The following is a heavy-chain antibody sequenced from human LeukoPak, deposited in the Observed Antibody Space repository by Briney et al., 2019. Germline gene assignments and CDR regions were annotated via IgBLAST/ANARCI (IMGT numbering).Heavy chain of an antibody. V-gene: IGHV1-18*01. D-gene: IGHD2-15*01. CDR1: GYTFTSYG. Sequence: ASVKVSCKASGYTFTSYGISWVRQAPGQGLEWMGWISAYNGNTNYAQKLQGRVTMTTDTSTSTAYMELRSLRSDDTAVYYCARLGPLYCSGGSCYDLHFDYWGQGTLVTVSS. J-gene: IGHJ4*02. CDR2: ISAYNGNT. CDR3: ARLGPLYCSGGSCYDLHFDY.